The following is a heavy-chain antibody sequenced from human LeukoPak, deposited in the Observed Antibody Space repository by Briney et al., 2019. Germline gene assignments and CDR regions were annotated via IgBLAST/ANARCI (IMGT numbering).Heavy chain of an antibody. CDR1: GGSISSSTYH. Sequence: SETLSLTCTVSGGSISSSTYHWDWVRQPPGKGLEWIGLGYYTGNTYYNPSLKSRVTISLDTSRNQFSLDLRSVTAADTAVYYCVRAFNGNTGDYWGQGTLVTVSS. J-gene: IGHJ4*02. CDR2: GYYTGNT. CDR3: VRAFNGNTGDY. D-gene: IGHD1-14*01. V-gene: IGHV4-39*01.